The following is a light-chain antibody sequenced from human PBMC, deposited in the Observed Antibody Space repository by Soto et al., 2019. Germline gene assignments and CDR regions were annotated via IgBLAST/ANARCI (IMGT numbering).Light chain of an antibody. J-gene: IGKJ2*01. CDR2: GAS. CDR3: QQFDTSPYT. Sequence: VLTQSPGTLSLSPGERATLSCRASQSVTNYLVWYQQKAGQAPRLLIYGASSRAPAIPDRFSGSGSGTDFTLTINRLGPEDSAVYYCQQFDTSPYTFGQGTKLEIK. V-gene: IGKV3-20*01. CDR1: QSVTNY.